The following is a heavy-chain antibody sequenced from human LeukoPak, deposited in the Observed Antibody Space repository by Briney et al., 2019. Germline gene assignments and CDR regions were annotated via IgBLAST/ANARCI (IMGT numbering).Heavy chain of an antibody. J-gene: IGHJ4*02. CDR3: ARDSSPYDSSGLTVDY. V-gene: IGHV3-21*01. Sequence: PGGSLKLSCAASGFTFSSYCMNWVRQAPGKGLEWVSSISSSSSYIYYADSVKGRFTISRDNAKNSLYLQMNSLRAEDTAVYYCARDSSPYDSSGLTVDYWGQGTLVTVSS. CDR2: ISSSSSYI. D-gene: IGHD3-22*01. CDR1: GFTFSSYC.